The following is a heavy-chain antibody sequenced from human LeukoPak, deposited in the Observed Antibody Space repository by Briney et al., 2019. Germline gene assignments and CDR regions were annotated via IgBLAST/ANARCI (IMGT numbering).Heavy chain of an antibody. J-gene: IGHJ2*01. D-gene: IGHD2-15*01. CDR3: ARGRLTCSGGSCYSWYFDL. Sequence: GGSLRLSCAASGLTFSSYSMNWVRQAPGKGLEWVSIISSSGTSIYYADSVKGRLTISRDNAKNSLYLQMNSLRDEDTAVYYCARGRLTCSGGSCYSWYFDLWGRGTLVTVSS. CDR2: ISSSGTSI. CDR1: GLTFSSYS. V-gene: IGHV3-48*02.